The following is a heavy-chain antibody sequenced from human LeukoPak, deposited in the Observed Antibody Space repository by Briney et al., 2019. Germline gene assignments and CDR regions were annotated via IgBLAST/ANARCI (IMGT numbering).Heavy chain of an antibody. J-gene: IGHJ5*02. D-gene: IGHD2-15*01. CDR1: GXSISSGGYY. CDR2: IYNSGST. Sequence: PSQTLSLTCTVSGXSISSGGYYWSWIRQHPGKGLEWIGYIYNSGSTYYNPSLKSRVTISVDTCKNQFSLKLSSVTAADTAVYYCARSVVVVPNYFDPWGQGTLVTVSS. CDR3: ARSVVVVPNYFDP. V-gene: IGHV4-31*03.